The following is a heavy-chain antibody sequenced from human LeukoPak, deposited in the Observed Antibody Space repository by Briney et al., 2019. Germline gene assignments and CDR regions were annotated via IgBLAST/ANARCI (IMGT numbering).Heavy chain of an antibody. CDR3: ARDGDNSRGRYFDF. CDR1: EFAFSHYA. CDR2: ISSSGPDM. V-gene: IGHV3-21*01. D-gene: IGHD6-25*01. Sequence: GGSLRLSCAASEFAFSHYAMNWVRQAPGRGLEWVSSISSSGPDMLCADSVRGRFTISRDNAKNLLYLQMNTLRVEDTAVYYCARDGDNSRGRYFDFRGQGTLVTVSS. J-gene: IGHJ4*02.